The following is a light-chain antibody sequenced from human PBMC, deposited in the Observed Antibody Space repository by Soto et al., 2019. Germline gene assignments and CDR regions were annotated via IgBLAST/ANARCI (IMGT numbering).Light chain of an antibody. CDR1: QSVSSN. Sequence: EIVMTQSPATLSVSPGEGATLSWRASQSVSSNLAWYQQKPGQAPSLLIYDISARATGIPTRFSGSGSGTEFTLTISSLQSEDFAVYYCQQYNDWPRTFGQGTKVDIK. CDR3: QQYNDWPRT. J-gene: IGKJ1*01. CDR2: DIS. V-gene: IGKV3D-15*01.